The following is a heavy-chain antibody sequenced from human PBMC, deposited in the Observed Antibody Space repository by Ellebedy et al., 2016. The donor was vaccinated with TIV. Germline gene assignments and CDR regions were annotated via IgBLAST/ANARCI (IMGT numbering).Heavy chain of an antibody. J-gene: IGHJ3*02. Sequence: GESLKISCAASGFTFSSYAMSWVRQAPGKGLEWVSAISGSGGSTYYADSVKGRFTISRDNSKNTLYLQMNSLRAEDTAVYYCLTTVALHAFDIWGQGTMVTVSS. CDR1: GFTFSSYA. D-gene: IGHD4-23*01. CDR2: ISGSGGST. V-gene: IGHV3-23*01. CDR3: LTTVALHAFDI.